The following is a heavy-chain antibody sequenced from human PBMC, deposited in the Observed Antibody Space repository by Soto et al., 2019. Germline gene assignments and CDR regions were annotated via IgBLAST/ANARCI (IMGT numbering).Heavy chain of an antibody. Sequence: QVQLVESGGGVVQPGRSLRLSCAASGFTFSSYGMHWVRQAPGKGLEWVAVISYDGSNKYYADSVKGRFTISRDNSKNKLYLQMNSLRAEDTAVYYCARGLCGGWLVIDYWGQGTLVTVSS. D-gene: IGHD6-19*01. CDR2: ISYDGSNK. J-gene: IGHJ4*02. CDR1: GFTFSSYG. V-gene: IGHV3-33*01. CDR3: ARGLCGGWLVIDY.